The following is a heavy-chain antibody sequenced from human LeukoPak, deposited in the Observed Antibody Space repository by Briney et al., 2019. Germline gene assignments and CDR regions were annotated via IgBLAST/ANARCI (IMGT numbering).Heavy chain of an antibody. D-gene: IGHD3-3*01. CDR2: SNPTSGGT. CDR1: GYTFTGYY. CDR3: ARGRYYDFWSGYSPRDYYMDV. J-gene: IGHJ6*03. Sequence: ASVKVSCKASGYTFTGYYMHWLRQAPGQGLEWLGWSNPTSGGTNYAQKFQGRVTMTRDTSISTAYMELSRLRSDDTAVYYCARGRYYDFWSGYSPRDYYMDVWGKGTTVTVSS. V-gene: IGHV1-2*02.